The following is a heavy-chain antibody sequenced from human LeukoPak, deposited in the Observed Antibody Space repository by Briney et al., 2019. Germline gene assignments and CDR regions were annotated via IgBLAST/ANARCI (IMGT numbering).Heavy chain of an antibody. V-gene: IGHV1-8*01. CDR1: GYTFASYE. CDR3: VRLFVQEPSGWFDP. CDR2: MNPNSGNT. J-gene: IGHJ5*02. D-gene: IGHD3-10*01. Sequence: GASVKVSCKTSGYTFASYEINWVRQPPGQGLEWMGWMNPNSGNTAYAQKSQGRVTMTRDVSIRTAYMELSSLRSDDTAVYYCVRLFVQEPSGWFDPWGQGTLVTVS.